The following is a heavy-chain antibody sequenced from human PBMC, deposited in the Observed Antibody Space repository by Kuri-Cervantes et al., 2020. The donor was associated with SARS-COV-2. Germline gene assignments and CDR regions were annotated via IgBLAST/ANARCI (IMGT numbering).Heavy chain of an antibody. J-gene: IGHJ3*02. CDR2: INPSGGST. V-gene: IGHV1-46*01. D-gene: IGHD6-19*01. CDR1: GYTFTSYY. Sequence: ASVNVSCKASGYTFTSYYMHRVRQAPGQGLEWMGLINPSGGSTSYAQKFQGRVTMTRDTYTSTVYMELSSLRSEDTAVYYCARVLQWLVEDAFDIWGQGTMVTVSS. CDR3: ARVLQWLVEDAFDI.